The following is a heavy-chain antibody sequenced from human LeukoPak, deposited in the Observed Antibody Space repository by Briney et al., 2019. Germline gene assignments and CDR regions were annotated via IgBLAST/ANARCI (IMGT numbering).Heavy chain of an antibody. CDR2: ITNSGNSK. V-gene: IGHV3-48*01. Sequence: GGSLRLSCAASEFTFSSYSMNWVRQAPGKGLEWVSYITNSGNSKSYADSVKGRFTISRDNTKNSLYLQMNGLRAEDTAVYYCARTRSSGYLIFDYWGQGILVTVSS. J-gene: IGHJ4*02. CDR1: EFTFSSYS. CDR3: ARTRSSGYLIFDY. D-gene: IGHD3-22*01.